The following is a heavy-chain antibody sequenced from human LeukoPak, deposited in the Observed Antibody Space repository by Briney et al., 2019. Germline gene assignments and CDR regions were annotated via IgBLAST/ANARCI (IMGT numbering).Heavy chain of an antibody. D-gene: IGHD3-22*01. CDR2: IYYSGST. CDR1: GGSISSSSYY. CDR3: ARDSRVYDSSPPDP. Sequence: PSETLSLTCTVSGGSISSSSYYWGWIRQPPGKGLEWIGSIYYSGSTYYNPSLKSRVTISVDTSKNQFSLKLSSVTAADTAVYYCARDSRVYDSSPPDPWGQGTLVTVSS. V-gene: IGHV4-39*07. J-gene: IGHJ5*02.